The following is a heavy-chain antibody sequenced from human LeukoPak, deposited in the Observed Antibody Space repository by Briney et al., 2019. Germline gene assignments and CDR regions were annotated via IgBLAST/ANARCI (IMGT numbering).Heavy chain of an antibody. J-gene: IGHJ5*02. CDR2: ISASGGRT. CDR3: AKAGGSSWYDA. Sequence: GGSLRLSCAASGFTFSSYAMSWVRQAPGKGLEWVSAISASGGRTYYADSVKGRFTISRDNSKNTMYQQMNSLRAEDTAVYYCAKAGGSSWYDAWGQGILVTVSS. D-gene: IGHD6-13*01. V-gene: IGHV3-23*01. CDR1: GFTFSSYA.